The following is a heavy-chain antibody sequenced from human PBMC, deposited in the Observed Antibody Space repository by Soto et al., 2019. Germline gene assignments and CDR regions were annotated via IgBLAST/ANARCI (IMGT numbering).Heavy chain of an antibody. Sequence: QVQLVQSGGEVKKPGASVTVSCKASGYTFINYHITWVRQAPGQGLEWMAWINTYNGMTDYAQRFQGRVTMARGTSTSTAYMELRSLGSDDTAVYFCAKSPRGEMATDWGQGTLVTVSS. D-gene: IGHD5-12*01. CDR2: INTYNGMT. V-gene: IGHV1-18*01. CDR1: GYTFINYH. CDR3: AKSPRGEMATD. J-gene: IGHJ4*02.